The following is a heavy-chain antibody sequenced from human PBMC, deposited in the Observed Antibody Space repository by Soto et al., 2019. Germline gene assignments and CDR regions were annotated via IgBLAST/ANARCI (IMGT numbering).Heavy chain of an antibody. CDR1: GFTLSNYW. CDR3: VRDSHGDY. CDR2: IDHDGPT. Sequence: EVQLVESGGGLVQTGGSLRLSCAGSGFTLSNYWMHWVRQAPGKGLEWVSRIDHDGPTDYADSVRGRFTISRDNAENTLYLQMNSLRPEDTAVYYCVRDSHGDYWGHGTLVTVFS. V-gene: IGHV3-74*01. J-gene: IGHJ4*01.